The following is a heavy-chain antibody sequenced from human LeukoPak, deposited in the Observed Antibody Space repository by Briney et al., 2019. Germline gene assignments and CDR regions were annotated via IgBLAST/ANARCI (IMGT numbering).Heavy chain of an antibody. Sequence: ASVKVSCKASGYTFTSYGISWVRQAPGQGLEWMGWISAYNGNTNYAQKLQGRVTMTTDTSTSTAYMELRSLRSDDTAVYYCARRLLWFGEFARYYYYMDVWGKGTTVTVSS. V-gene: IGHV1-18*01. J-gene: IGHJ6*03. CDR1: GYTFTSYG. D-gene: IGHD3-10*01. CDR2: ISAYNGNT. CDR3: ARRLLWFGEFARYYYYMDV.